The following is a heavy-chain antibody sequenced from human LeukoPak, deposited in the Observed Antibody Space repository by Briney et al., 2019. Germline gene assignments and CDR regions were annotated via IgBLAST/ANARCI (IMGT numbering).Heavy chain of an antibody. J-gene: IGHJ4*02. CDR2: IWYDGSNK. Sequence: GGSLRLSCAASGFTFSSYGMHWVRQAPGKGLGWVAVIWYDGSNKYYADSVKGRFTISRDNSKNTLYLQMNSLRAEDTAVYYCARDGRYFDRLPFHYWGQGTLVTVSS. D-gene: IGHD3-9*01. CDR1: GFTFSSYG. CDR3: ARDGRYFDRLPFHY. V-gene: IGHV3-33*01.